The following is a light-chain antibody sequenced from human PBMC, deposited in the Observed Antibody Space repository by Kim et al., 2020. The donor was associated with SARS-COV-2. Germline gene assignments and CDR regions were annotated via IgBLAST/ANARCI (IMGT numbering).Light chain of an antibody. J-gene: IGLJ3*02. CDR1: SSDVGSDNR. V-gene: IGLV2-18*02. CDR3: SSYTSSSTWV. Sequence: GQSVTISCTGTSSDVGSDNRVSWYQQPPGTAPKLMIYEVSNRPSGVPDRFSGSKSGNTASLTISGLQAEDEADYYCSSYTSSSTWVFGGGTQLTVL. CDR2: EVS.